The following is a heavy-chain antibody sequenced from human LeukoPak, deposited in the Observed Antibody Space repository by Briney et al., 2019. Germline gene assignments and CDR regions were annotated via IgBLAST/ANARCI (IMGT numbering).Heavy chain of an antibody. CDR2: IKQDGSEK. Sequence: PGGSPRLSCAASGFTFSSYAMHWVRQAPGKGLEWVANIKQDGSEKYYVDSVKGRFTISRDKAKTSLYLQMNSLRAEDTAVYYCARAIMITFGGVIAHYYYGMDVWGQGTTVTVSS. D-gene: IGHD3-16*02. CDR1: GFTFSSYA. V-gene: IGHV3-7*04. CDR3: ARAIMITFGGVIAHYYYGMDV. J-gene: IGHJ6*02.